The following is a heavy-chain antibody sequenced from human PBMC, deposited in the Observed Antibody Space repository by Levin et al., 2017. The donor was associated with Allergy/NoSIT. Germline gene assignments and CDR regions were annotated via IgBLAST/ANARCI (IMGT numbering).Heavy chain of an antibody. CDR2: ISGSGGST. D-gene: IGHD3-22*01. Sequence: GESLKISCAASGFTFSNYGMSWVRPAPGKGLEWVSAISGSGGSTYYADSVKGRFTISRDNSKNTLYVQMNSLRAEDTAVYYCAKDLGYDSSALDYWGPGTLVTVSS. J-gene: IGHJ4*02. V-gene: IGHV3-23*01. CDR1: GFTFSNYG. CDR3: AKDLGYDSSALDY.